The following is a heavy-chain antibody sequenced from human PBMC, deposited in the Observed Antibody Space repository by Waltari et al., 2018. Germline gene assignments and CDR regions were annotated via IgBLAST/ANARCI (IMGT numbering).Heavy chain of an antibody. CDR3: ARGTRITMVQGVNPFDY. V-gene: IGHV1-69*05. CDR1: GGTFSSYA. Sequence: QVQLVQSGAEVKKPGSSVKVSCKASGGTFSSYALRWVRQSPGKGLEWMGGIIPSLGTANYAQKFQGRVTITTDESTSTAYMELSSLRSEDTAVYYCARGTRITMVQGVNPFDYWGQGTLVTVSS. CDR2: IIPSLGTA. J-gene: IGHJ4*02. D-gene: IGHD3-10*01.